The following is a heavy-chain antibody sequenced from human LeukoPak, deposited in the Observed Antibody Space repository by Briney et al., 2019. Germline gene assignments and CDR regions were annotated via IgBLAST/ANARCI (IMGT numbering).Heavy chain of an antibody. V-gene: IGHV4-34*01. Sequence: SETLSLTCAVYGGSFSGYYWSWIRQPPGKGLEWIGEINHSGSTNYNPSLKSRVTISVDTSKNQFSLKLSSVTAADTAVYYCARGRYCSSTSCYTHYYYYMDVWGKGTTVTVSS. CDR3: ARGRYCSSTSCYTHYYYYMDV. CDR2: INHSGST. CDR1: GGSFSGYY. J-gene: IGHJ6*03. D-gene: IGHD2-2*02.